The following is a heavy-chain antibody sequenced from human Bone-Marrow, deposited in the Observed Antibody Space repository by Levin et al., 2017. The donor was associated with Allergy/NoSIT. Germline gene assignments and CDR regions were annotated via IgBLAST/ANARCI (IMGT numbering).Heavy chain of an antibody. V-gene: IGHV3-23*01. D-gene: IGHD3-3*01. CDR3: TIFGVVMDLGGFDY. Sequence: GESLKISCAASGFTFSSYAMSWVRQAPGKGLEWVSAISGSGGSTYYADSVKGRFTISRDNSKNTLYLQMNSLRAEDTAVYYCTIFGVVMDLGGFDYWGQGTLVTVSS. J-gene: IGHJ4*02. CDR2: ISGSGGST. CDR1: GFTFSSYA.